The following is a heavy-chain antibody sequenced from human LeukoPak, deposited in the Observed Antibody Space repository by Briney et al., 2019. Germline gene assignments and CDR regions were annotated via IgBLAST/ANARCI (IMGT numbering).Heavy chain of an antibody. V-gene: IGHV3-48*03. D-gene: IGHD1-26*01. CDR3: AREGIVGATRVTDS. J-gene: IGHJ4*02. CDR2: ICSSGSTI. CDR1: GFTFISYE. Sequence: GGSLRLSCAASGFTFISYEMNWVRQAPGKGLEWVSYICSSGSTIYYADSVKGRFTISRDNGKNSMYLQMNRLRAEDTAVYYCAREGIVGATRVTDSWGQGTLVTVSS.